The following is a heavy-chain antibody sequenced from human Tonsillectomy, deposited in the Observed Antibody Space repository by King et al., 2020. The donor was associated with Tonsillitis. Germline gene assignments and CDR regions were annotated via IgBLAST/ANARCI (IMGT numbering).Heavy chain of an antibody. CDR2: IHNTGST. Sequence: VQLQESGPGLVKPSETLSLTCGVSGYSIRSGYYWGWIRQPPGKGLEWIGKIHNTGSTYYNPSLKSRVTISVDTSKNQFSLRLRSVTAADTAVYYCARFHNSFDPWGQGTLVTVSS. V-gene: IGHV4-38-2*01. D-gene: IGHD5-24*01. CDR3: ARFHNSFDP. CDR1: GYSIRSGYY. J-gene: IGHJ5*02.